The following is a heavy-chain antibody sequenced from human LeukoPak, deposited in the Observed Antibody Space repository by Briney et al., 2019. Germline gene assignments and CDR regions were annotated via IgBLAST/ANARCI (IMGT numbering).Heavy chain of an antibody. J-gene: IGHJ4*02. CDR2: IDPSDSYT. D-gene: IGHD3-10*01. CDR3: AGSYGSGSYNDY. V-gene: IGHV5-10-1*01. Sequence: GESLKISCKGSGYSFTSYWISWVRQMPGKGLEWMGRIDPSDSYTNYSPSFQGHVTISADKSISTAYLQWSSLKASDTAMYYCAGSYGSGSYNDYWGQGTLVTVSS. CDR1: GYSFTSYW.